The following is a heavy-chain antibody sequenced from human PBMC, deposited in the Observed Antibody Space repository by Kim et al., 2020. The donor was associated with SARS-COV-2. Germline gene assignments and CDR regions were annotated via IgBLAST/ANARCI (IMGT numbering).Heavy chain of an antibody. Sequence: GGSLRLSCAASGFTISGYWMHWVRQAPGKGLVWVSRIRSDGGSTAYADSVKGRFTISRDNAKNTLYLHMNSLRAEDTAVYYCAREPDTNGWSDFDFWGQG. CDR2: IRSDGGST. D-gene: IGHD2-8*01. J-gene: IGHJ4*02. CDR1: GFTISGYW. V-gene: IGHV3-74*01. CDR3: AREPDTNGWSDFDF.